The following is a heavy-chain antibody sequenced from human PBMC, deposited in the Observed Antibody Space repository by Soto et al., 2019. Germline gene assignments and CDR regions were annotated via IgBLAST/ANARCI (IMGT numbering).Heavy chain of an antibody. V-gene: IGHV3-30-3*01. J-gene: IGHJ6*02. CDR2: ISYDGSNK. D-gene: IGHD3-22*01. CDR3: ARDRDYYDSSGYYDYYYYYGMDV. CDR1: GFTFSSYA. Sequence: QAQLVESGGGVVQPGRSLRLSCAASGFTFSSYAMHWVRQAPGKGLEWVAVISYDGSNKYYADSVKGRFTISRDNSKNTLYLQMNSLRAEDTAVYYCARDRDYYDSSGYYDYYYYYGMDVWGQGTTVTVSS.